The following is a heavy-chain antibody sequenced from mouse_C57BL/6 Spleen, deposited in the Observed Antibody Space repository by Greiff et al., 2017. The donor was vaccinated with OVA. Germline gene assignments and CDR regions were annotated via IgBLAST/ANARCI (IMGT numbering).Heavy chain of an antibody. J-gene: IGHJ4*01. CDR3: ARKDYDGSYYYAMDY. D-gene: IGHD2-3*01. CDR2: IWSGGST. Sequence: VMLVESGPGLVQPSQSLSITCTVSGFSLTSYGVHWVRQSPGKGLEWLGVIWSGGSTDYNAAFISRLSISKDNSKSQVFFKMNSLQADDTAIYYCARKDYDGSYYYAMDYWGQGTSVTVSS. CDR1: GFSLTSYG. V-gene: IGHV2-2*01.